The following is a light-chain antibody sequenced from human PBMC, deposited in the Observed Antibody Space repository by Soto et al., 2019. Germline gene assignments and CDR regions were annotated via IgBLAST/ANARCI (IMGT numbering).Light chain of an antibody. Sequence: QPASVSGSPGQSITISCTGTSNDVGVYNYVSWYQQHPGKAPKLMIYEVTNRPSGVSNRFSGSKSGNTASLTISGLQPEDEADYYCSSYTIINTWVFGGGTKLTVL. CDR2: EVT. J-gene: IGLJ3*02. CDR1: SNDVGVYNY. CDR3: SSYTIINTWV. V-gene: IGLV2-14*01.